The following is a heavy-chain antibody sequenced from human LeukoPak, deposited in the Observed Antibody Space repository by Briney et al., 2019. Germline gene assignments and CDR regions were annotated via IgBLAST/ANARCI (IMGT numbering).Heavy chain of an antibody. Sequence: SETLSLTCSVSGGSISSYYWSWIRQPPGKGLGWIAFIHYTGSTNYNPSLKSRVTISVDSSKNQVSLKLSSVTAADTAVYYCARHPGKYNYYYMDVWGKGTTVTVSS. V-gene: IGHV4-59*08. D-gene: IGHD4-23*01. CDR3: ARHPGKYNYYYMDV. J-gene: IGHJ6*03. CDR1: GGSISSYY. CDR2: IHYTGST.